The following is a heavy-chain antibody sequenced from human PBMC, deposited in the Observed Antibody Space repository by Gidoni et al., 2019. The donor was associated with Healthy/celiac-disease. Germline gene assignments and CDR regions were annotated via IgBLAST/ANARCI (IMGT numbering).Heavy chain of an antibody. CDR3: ARGSQWLVRGGVDY. Sequence: QVQLWEYGEGVVQPGRSLRLSCAASGVTFGSYAMHVVRQAPGKGLEWVAVISYAVSTTYYADSVTVRFTISRDHSTNTLYLQMNSLRAEYSAVYYCARGSQWLVRGGVDYWGQGTLVTFSS. J-gene: IGHJ4*02. CDR2: ISYAVSTT. V-gene: IGHV3-30-3*01. D-gene: IGHD6-19*01. CDR1: GVTFGSYA.